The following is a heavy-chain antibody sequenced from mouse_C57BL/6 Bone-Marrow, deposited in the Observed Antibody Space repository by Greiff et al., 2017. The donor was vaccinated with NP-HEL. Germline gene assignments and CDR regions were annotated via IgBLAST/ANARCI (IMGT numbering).Heavy chain of an antibody. CDR2: SRNKANDYTT. CDR3: ARNEGYGGGPWFAY. D-gene: IGHD1-1*01. V-gene: IGHV7-1*01. Sequence: EVNLVESGGGLVQSGRSLRLSCATSGFTFSDFYMEWVRQAPGKGLEWIAASRNKANDYTTEYSASVKGRFIVSRDTSQSILYLQMNALRAEDTAIYYCARNEGYGGGPWFAYWGQGTLVTVSA. J-gene: IGHJ3*01. CDR1: GFTFSDFY.